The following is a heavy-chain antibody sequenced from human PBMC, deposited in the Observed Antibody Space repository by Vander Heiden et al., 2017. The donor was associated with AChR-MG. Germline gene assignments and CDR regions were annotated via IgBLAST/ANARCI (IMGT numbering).Heavy chain of an antibody. Sequence: QVQLVESGGGVVQPGRSLRLSCAASGFTFSSYALHWVRQAPGKGLEWVAVISYDGSTKYYADSVKGRFTISRDNSKNTVFLQMNRMRVEDTAGYYGTRALNWGTFDYWGQGTLVSVSS. CDR1: GFTFSSYA. D-gene: IGHD7-27*01. J-gene: IGHJ4*02. CDR2: ISYDGSTK. V-gene: IGHV3-30*04. CDR3: TRALNWGTFDY.